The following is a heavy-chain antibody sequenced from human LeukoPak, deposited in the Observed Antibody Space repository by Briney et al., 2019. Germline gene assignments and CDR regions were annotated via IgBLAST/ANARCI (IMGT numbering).Heavy chain of an antibody. CDR1: GGSISSYY. CDR3: ARFPNVVAANNWFDP. V-gene: IGHV4-59*01. Sequence: SETLSLTCTVSGGSISSYYWSWIRQPPGKGLEWIGYIYYSGSTNYNPSLKSRVTISVDTSKNQFSLKLSSVTAADTAVYYCARFPNVVAANNWFDPWGQGTLVTVSS. J-gene: IGHJ5*02. D-gene: IGHD2-15*01. CDR2: IYYSGST.